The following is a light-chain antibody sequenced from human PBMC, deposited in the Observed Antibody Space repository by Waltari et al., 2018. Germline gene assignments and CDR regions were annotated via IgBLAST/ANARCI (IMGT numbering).Light chain of an antibody. CDR3: QQRRNWPLT. Sequence: DIVLTQSPAILSLSPRERPSLSCRASQRVTNYLARYQQKPGQAPRLLIYDTANRATGMPARFSGSGFGTDFALTISRLEPEDFVVYYCQQRRNWPLTFGGGTKVEIK. CDR1: QRVTNY. CDR2: DTA. V-gene: IGKV3-11*01. J-gene: IGKJ4*01.